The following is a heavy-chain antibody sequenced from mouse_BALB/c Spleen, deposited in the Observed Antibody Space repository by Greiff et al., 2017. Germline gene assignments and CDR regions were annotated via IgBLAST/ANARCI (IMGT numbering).Heavy chain of an antibody. CDR1: GYTFTSYN. D-gene: IGHD2-2*01. CDR3: ARFVGYDGRNY. J-gene: IGHJ2*01. Sequence: QVQLQQPGAELVKPGASVKMSCKASGYTFTSYNMHWVKQTPGQGLEWIGAIYPGNGDTSYNQKFKGKATLTADKSSSTAYMQLSSLTSEDSAVYYCARFVGYDGRNYWGQGTTLTVSS. V-gene: IGHV1-12*01. CDR2: IYPGNGDT.